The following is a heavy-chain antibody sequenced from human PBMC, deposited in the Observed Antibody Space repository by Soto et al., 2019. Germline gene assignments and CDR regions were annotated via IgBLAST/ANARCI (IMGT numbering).Heavy chain of an antibody. D-gene: IGHD6-19*01. CDR2: INHSGST. V-gene: IGHV4-34*01. J-gene: IGHJ6*02. CDR3: ARGKQWLVRHGGMDV. CDR1: GGSFSGYY. Sequence: SETLSLTCAVYGGSFSGYYWRWIRQPPGKGLEWIGEINHSGSTNYNPSLKSRVTISVDTSKNQFSLKLSSVTAADTAVYYCARGKQWLVRHGGMDVWGQGTTVTVSS.